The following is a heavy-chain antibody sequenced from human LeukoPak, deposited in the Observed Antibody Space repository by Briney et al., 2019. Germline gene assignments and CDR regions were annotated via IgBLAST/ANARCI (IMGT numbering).Heavy chain of an antibody. D-gene: IGHD5-18*01. CDR2: ISAYNGNT. Sequence: GASVKVSCKASGYTFTSYGISWVRQAPGQGLEWMGWISAYNGNTNYAQKLQGRVTMTTDTSTSTAYMELRSLRSDDTAVYYCARDPGLDPPSGYSYGWFFLFDPWGQGTLVTVSS. CDR1: GYTFTSYG. CDR3: ARDPGLDPPSGYSYGWFFLFDP. V-gene: IGHV1-18*01. J-gene: IGHJ5*02.